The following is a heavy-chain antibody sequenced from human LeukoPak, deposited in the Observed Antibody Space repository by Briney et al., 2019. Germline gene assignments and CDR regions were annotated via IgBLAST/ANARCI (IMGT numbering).Heavy chain of an antibody. D-gene: IGHD6-19*01. Sequence: SETLSLTCAVYGGSFSGYYWSWIRLPPGKGLEWIGEINHSGSTNYNPSLKSRVTISVDTSKNQFSLKLSSVTAADTAVYYCARGRGYSSGWYLSHWYFDLWGRGTLVTVSS. V-gene: IGHV4-34*01. CDR2: INHSGST. CDR1: GGSFSGYY. J-gene: IGHJ2*01. CDR3: ARGRGYSSGWYLSHWYFDL.